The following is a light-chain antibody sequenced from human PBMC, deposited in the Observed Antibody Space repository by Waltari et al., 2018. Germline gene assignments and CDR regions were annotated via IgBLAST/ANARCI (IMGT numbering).Light chain of an antibody. CDR1: QNILYNSNNKNY. CDR2: WAS. Sequence: DIVLTQSPDSLPVSLGARATINCKSSQNILYNSNNKNYLAWYQQKPGQPPKLLIYWASTRESGVPDRFSGSGSGTDFTLTISSLQAEDVAVYYCQQYFGTPWTFGQGTKVEIK. CDR3: QQYFGTPWT. V-gene: IGKV4-1*01. J-gene: IGKJ1*01.